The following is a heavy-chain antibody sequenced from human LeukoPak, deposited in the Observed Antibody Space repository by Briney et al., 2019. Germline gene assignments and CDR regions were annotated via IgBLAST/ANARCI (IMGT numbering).Heavy chain of an antibody. Sequence: SQTLSLTCAISGDSVSSNSAAWNWIRQSPSRGLEWLGRTYYRSKWYNDYAVSVKSRITINPDTSKNQCSLQLNSVTPEDTAVYYCARDEAYIVVVPAANEGYYYYYGMDVWGQGTTVTVSS. V-gene: IGHV6-1*01. CDR2: TYYRSKWYN. CDR1: GDSVSSNSAA. CDR3: ARDEAYIVVVPAANEGYYYYYGMDV. J-gene: IGHJ6*02. D-gene: IGHD2-2*01.